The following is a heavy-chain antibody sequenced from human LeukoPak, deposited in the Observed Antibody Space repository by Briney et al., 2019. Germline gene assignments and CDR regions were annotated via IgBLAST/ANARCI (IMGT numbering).Heavy chain of an antibody. D-gene: IGHD6-13*01. CDR1: GGSMSNYY. V-gene: IGHV4-4*09. Sequence: SETLSLTCTVFGGSMSNYYWTWIRQPPGQGLEWIGYTYNSGRTNYNPSLKSRVTTSADTSKNQFSLKLDSVTAANTANYYCARRRRIGAAGGDGMDVWGQGTTVTVSS. CDR3: ARRRRIGAAGGDGMDV. CDR2: TYNSGRT. J-gene: IGHJ6*02.